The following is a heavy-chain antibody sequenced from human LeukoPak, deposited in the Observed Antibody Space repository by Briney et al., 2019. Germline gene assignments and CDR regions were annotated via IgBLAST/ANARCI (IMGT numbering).Heavy chain of an antibody. Sequence: ASVRVSCKASGYTFTSYTMHWVRQAPGQRLEWMGWINTGNGNTKYSQEFQGRVTITRDTSASTACMELSSLRSEDMAVYYCARGARFRSYGSGTYYTSLPFDPWGQGTLVTVSS. CDR1: GYTFTSYT. V-gene: IGHV1-3*03. D-gene: IGHD3-10*01. CDR2: INTGNGNT. CDR3: ARGARFRSYGSGTYYTSLPFDP. J-gene: IGHJ5*02.